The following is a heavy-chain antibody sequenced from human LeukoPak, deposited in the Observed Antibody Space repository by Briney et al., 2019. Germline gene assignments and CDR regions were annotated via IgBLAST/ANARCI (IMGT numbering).Heavy chain of an antibody. V-gene: IGHV3-23*01. J-gene: IGHJ4*02. CDR2: IFGSGGST. CDR1: GFTFSSYA. D-gene: IGHD6-19*01. CDR3: AKTTTGYSSGRFPGWSVDY. Sequence: QTGGSLRLSCAASGFTFSSYAMYWVRQAPGKGLEWVSGIFGSGGSTHYADSVKGRFTISRDNSKNTVYLQMNSLRAEDTAVYYCAKTTTGYSSGRFPGWSVDYWGQGTLVTVSS.